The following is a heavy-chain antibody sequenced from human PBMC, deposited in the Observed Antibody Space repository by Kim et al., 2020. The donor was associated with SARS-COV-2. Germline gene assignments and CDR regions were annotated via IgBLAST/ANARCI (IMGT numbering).Heavy chain of an antibody. D-gene: IGHD3-3*01. J-gene: IGHJ1*01. CDR2: ISSSNSYT. CDR3: AKGHSYYGLEFGMTYEY. Sequence: GGSLRLSCAASGITLGSYGMSWVRQAPGKGLEWVSAISSSNSYTYYAYSVKGRFVISRDTSKNTLYLQMTSLSAEDTATYYCAKGHSYYGLEFGMTYEY. V-gene: IGHV3-23*01. CDR1: GITLGSYG.